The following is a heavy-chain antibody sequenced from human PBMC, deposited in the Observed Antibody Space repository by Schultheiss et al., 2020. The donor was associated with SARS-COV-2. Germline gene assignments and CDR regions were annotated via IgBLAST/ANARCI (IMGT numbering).Heavy chain of an antibody. J-gene: IGHJ4*02. Sequence: SETLSLTCTVSGGSISSYYWSWIRQPPGKGLEWIGYIYYSGSTNYNPSLKSRVTISVDTSKNQFSLKLSSVTAADTAVYYCARCTKDSSGYEVLLDYWGQGTLVTVSS. V-gene: IGHV4-59*08. CDR3: ARCTKDSSGYEVLLDY. CDR2: IYYSGST. CDR1: GGSISSYY. D-gene: IGHD3-22*01.